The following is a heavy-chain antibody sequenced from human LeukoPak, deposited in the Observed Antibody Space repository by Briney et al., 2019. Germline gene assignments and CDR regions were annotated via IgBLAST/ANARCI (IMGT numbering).Heavy chain of an antibody. CDR3: ARDSFTTIFGVVIWENDAFDI. D-gene: IGHD3-3*01. CDR2: INPNSGGT. V-gene: IGHV1-2*02. Sequence: ASVKVSCKASGYTYTGYYMHWVRQAPGQGLEWMGWINPNSGGTNYAQKFQGRVTMTRDTSISTAYMKLSRLRSDDTAVYYCARDSFTTIFGVVIWENDAFDIWGQGTMVTVSS. CDR1: GYTYTGYY. J-gene: IGHJ3*02.